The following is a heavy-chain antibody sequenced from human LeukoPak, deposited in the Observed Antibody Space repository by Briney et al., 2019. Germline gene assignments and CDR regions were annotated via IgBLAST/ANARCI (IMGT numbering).Heavy chain of an antibody. J-gene: IGHJ5*02. D-gene: IGHD2-2*01. Sequence: SETLSLTCAVYGGSFSGYYWSWIRRPPGKGLEWIGEINHSGSTNYNPSLKSRVTISVDTSKNQFSLKLSSVTAADTAVYYCARWGTYASTSNWFDPWGQGTLVTVSS. CDR3: ARWGTYASTSNWFDP. CDR1: GGSFSGYY. V-gene: IGHV4-34*01. CDR2: INHSGST.